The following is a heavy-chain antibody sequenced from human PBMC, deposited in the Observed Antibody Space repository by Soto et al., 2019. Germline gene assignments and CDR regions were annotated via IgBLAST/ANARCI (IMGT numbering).Heavy chain of an antibody. CDR2: VYYSGST. J-gene: IGHJ6*02. D-gene: IGHD3-22*01. Sequence: PSETLSLTCSVSGGSVTLTSYYWGWIRQPPGKGLEWIGNVYYSGSTNYKPSLKSRVTISVDTSKNQFSLSLKSVTAADTAVYYCASDYSGYSADPEYYGVEVWGQGTTVTVSS. CDR1: GGSVTLTSYY. CDR3: ASDYSGYSADPEYYGVEV. V-gene: IGHV4-39*01.